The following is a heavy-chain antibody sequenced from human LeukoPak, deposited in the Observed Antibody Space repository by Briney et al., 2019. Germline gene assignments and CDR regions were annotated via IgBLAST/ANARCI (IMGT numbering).Heavy chain of an antibody. CDR3: ARNRDGYNSFDY. CDR2: IYHSEST. D-gene: IGHD5-24*01. J-gene: IGHJ4*02. Sequence: SETLSLTCTVSGSSISSAYYWGWIRQPPGKGLEWIGNIYHSESTYYNPSLRSRVTISVDTSKNHFSLKLSSVTAADTAVYYCARNRDGYNSFDYWGQGTLVTVSS. V-gene: IGHV4-38-2*02. CDR1: GSSISSAYY.